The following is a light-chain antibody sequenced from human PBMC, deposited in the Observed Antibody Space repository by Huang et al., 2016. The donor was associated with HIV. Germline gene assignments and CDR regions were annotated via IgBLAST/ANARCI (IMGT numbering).Light chain of an antibody. J-gene: IGKJ5*01. CDR3: MQGTHWPPIT. Sequence: DVVLTQSPLSLPVTLGQPASISCLSSQSLIYSDGNTYLSWFQQRPGHTPRRLIYKIANRDSGVPDRFSGSGSGSDFTLKISKVEAEDVAVYYCMQGTHWPPITFGQGTRLEI. CDR2: KIA. CDR1: QSLIYSDGNTY. V-gene: IGKV2-30*01.